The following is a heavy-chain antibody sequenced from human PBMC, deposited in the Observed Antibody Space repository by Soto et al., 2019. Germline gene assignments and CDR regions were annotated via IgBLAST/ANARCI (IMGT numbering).Heavy chain of an antibody. V-gene: IGHV1-46*01. CDR1: GYTFTTYY. D-gene: IGHD1-26*01. CDR3: ARVREPFRWEVSGWGRDHGMDV. Sequence: QVQLVQSGAEVRKPGASVKVSCKASGYTFTTYYMHWVRQAPGQGFEWMGIINPSGGSTGSAQKFQGRVTMTSDTSTRTVYMELSRLRSEDTAVYYCARVREPFRWEVSGWGRDHGMDVWGQGTTVTVSS. J-gene: IGHJ6*02. CDR2: INPSGGST.